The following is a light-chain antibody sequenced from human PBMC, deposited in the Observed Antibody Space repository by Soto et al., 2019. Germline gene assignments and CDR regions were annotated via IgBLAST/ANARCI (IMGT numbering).Light chain of an antibody. V-gene: IGKV3-11*01. CDR1: QSVSNY. CDR3: QQYKSFSLT. J-gene: IGKJ4*01. Sequence: EIVLTQSPATLSLSPGERATLSCRASQSVSNYLSWYQQKPGLAPRLLMYETSRRATGIPARFSGSGSGTDFTLTISSLQPDDFATYYCQQYKSFSLTFGGGTKVDIK. CDR2: ETS.